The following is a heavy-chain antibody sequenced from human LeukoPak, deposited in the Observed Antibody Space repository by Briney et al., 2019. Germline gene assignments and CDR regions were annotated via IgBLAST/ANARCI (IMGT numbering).Heavy chain of an antibody. CDR1: GYTFTSYG. CDR3: ARDYHPQWLHYNYWYFDL. D-gene: IGHD5-12*01. CDR2: ISAYNGNT. J-gene: IGHJ2*01. Sequence: ASVKVSCKASGYTFTSYGISWVRQAPGQGLEWMGWISAYNGNTNYAQKLQGRVTMTTDTSTSTAYMELRSLRSDDTAVYYCARDYHPQWLHYNYWYFDLWGRGTLVTVSS. V-gene: IGHV1-18*01.